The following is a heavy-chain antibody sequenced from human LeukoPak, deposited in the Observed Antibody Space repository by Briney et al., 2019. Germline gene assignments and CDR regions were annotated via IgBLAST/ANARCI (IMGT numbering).Heavy chain of an antibody. J-gene: IGHJ4*02. Sequence: ASVKVSCKASGGTFSSYAISWVRQAPGQGLEWVGGIIPIFGTANYAQKFQGRVTITADESTSTAYMELSSLRSEDTAVYYCARATQREQWLVDYWGQGTLVTVSS. D-gene: IGHD6-19*01. CDR1: GGTFSSYA. CDR2: IIPIFGTA. V-gene: IGHV1-69*13. CDR3: ARATQREQWLVDY.